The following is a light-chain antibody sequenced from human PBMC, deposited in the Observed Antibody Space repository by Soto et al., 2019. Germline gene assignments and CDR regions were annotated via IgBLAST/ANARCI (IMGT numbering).Light chain of an antibody. Sequence: IVMTQSPATLSVSPGERATLSCRASQSVSSNLAWYQQKPGQAPRLLIYAASTRATGIPARFSGSGPGTEFTLTISSLQSEDFAVYYCQQYNNWPVFGQGTKVDIK. CDR1: QSVSSN. V-gene: IGKV3-15*01. J-gene: IGKJ1*01. CDR3: QQYNNWPV. CDR2: AAS.